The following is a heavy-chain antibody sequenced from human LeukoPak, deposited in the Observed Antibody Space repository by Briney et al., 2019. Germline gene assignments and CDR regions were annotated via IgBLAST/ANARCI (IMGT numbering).Heavy chain of an antibody. Sequence: PGGSLILSCAASGFTFSSYEMNWVRQAPGKGLEWVSYISSSGSTIYYADSVKGRFTISRDNAKNSLYLQMNSLRAEDTAVYYCAITLYSGSYFLYWGQGTLVTVSS. CDR1: GFTFSSYE. V-gene: IGHV3-48*03. CDR3: AITLYSGSYFLY. J-gene: IGHJ4*02. CDR2: ISSSGSTI. D-gene: IGHD1-26*01.